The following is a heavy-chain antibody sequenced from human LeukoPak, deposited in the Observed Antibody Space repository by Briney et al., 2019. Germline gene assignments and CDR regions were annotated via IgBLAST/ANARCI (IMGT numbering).Heavy chain of an antibody. CDR2: MHPNSGGT. Sequence: GASVKVSCKASGYTFTAYYMHWVRQAPGQGLEWMGWMHPNSGGTHYEQKFQGRVTMTRDTSISTAYMEVSRLTSDDTAVYYCATSSGYSSSWGAFDIWGQGTMVTGSS. V-gene: IGHV1-2*02. J-gene: IGHJ3*02. D-gene: IGHD6-13*01. CDR1: GYTFTAYY. CDR3: ATSSGYSSSWGAFDI.